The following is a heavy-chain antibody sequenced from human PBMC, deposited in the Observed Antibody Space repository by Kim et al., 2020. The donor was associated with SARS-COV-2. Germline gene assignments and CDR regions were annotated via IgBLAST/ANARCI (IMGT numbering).Heavy chain of an antibody. CDR1: GFPFSGFA. CDR2: ISDSGGIT. J-gene: IGHJ6*02. CDR3: ARDLYYDGGNYDLYHGMDV. D-gene: IGHD3-22*01. Sequence: GGSLRLSCVASGFPFSGFAMNWVRQAPGKGLEWVSYISDSGGITYYADSVKGRFTISRDNTNNSLFLQMNSLTAEDTATYYCARDLYYDGGNYDLYHGMDVGRRGTTVTVS. V-gene: IGHV3-48*03.